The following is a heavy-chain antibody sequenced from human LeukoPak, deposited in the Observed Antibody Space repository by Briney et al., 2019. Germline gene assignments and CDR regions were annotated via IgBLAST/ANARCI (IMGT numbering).Heavy chain of an antibody. D-gene: IGHD6-13*01. V-gene: IGHV1-46*01. J-gene: IGHJ4*02. CDR3: AREQKAAAGSLPPYY. Sequence: ASVKVSCKASGYTFTSYYMHWVRQAPGQGLEWMGIINPSGGSTSYAQKFQGRVTMTRDMSTSTVYMELSSLRSEDTAVYYCAREQKAAAGSLPPYYWGQGTLVTVSS. CDR2: INPSGGST. CDR1: GYTFTSYY.